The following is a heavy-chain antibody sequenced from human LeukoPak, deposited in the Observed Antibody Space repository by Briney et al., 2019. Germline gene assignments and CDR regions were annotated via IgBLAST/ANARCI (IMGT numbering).Heavy chain of an antibody. CDR1: GGSISSSSYY. CDR3: ASTYDSSGYPRGY. D-gene: IGHD3-22*01. CDR2: IYYSGST. Sequence: SETLSLTCTVFGGSISSSSYYWGWIRQPPGKGLEWIGSIYYSGSTYYNPSLKSRVTISVDTSKNQFSLKLSSVTAADTAVYYCASTYDSSGYPRGYWGQGTLVTVSS. V-gene: IGHV4-39*01. J-gene: IGHJ4*02.